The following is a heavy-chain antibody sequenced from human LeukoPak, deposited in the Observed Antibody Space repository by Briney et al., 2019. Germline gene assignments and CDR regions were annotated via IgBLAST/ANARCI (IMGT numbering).Heavy chain of an antibody. CDR1: EYTFTSYY. CDR2: INPSGGST. D-gene: IGHD3-22*01. V-gene: IGHV1-46*01. J-gene: IGHJ4*02. CDR3: ARGGGYYDSSGTLEY. Sequence: ASVKVSCKASEYTFTSYYMQWVRQAPGQGLEWMGIINPSGGSTSYAQKFQGRVTMTRDTSTSTVYMELSSLRSEDTAVYYCARGGGYYDSSGTLEYWGQGTLVTVSS.